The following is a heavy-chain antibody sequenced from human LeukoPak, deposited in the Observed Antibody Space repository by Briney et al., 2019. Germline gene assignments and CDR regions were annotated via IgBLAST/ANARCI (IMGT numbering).Heavy chain of an antibody. V-gene: IGHV1-18*01. Sequence: ASVKVSCKASGYTFTSYGISWVRQAPGQGLEWMGWISAYNGNTNYAQKLQGRVTMTTDTSTSTAYMELRSLRSDDTAVYYCARPQPDHGDYPPFLYMDVWGKGTTVTVSS. CDR1: GYTFTSYG. J-gene: IGHJ6*03. CDR2: ISAYNGNT. CDR3: ARPQPDHGDYPPFLYMDV. D-gene: IGHD4-17*01.